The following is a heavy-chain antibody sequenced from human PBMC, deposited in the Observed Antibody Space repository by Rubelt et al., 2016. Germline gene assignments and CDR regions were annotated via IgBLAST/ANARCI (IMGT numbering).Heavy chain of an antibody. D-gene: IGHD1-26*01. CDR3: ATCGGSYYSLWGFDY. CDR2: ISAYNGNT. J-gene: IGHJ4*02. V-gene: IGHV1-18*01. Sequence: QVQLVQSGAEVKKPGASVKVSCKASGYTFTSYGISWVRQAPGQGLEWMGWISAYNGNTNYAQKLQGRGTMTTDTSTSTAYMELRSLRSEDTAVYYCATCGGSYYSLWGFDYWGQGTLVTVSS. CDR1: GYTFTSYG.